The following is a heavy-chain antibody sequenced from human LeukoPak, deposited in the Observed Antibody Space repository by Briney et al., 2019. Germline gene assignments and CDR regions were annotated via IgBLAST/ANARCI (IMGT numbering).Heavy chain of an antibody. CDR1: GGSISSYY. D-gene: IGHD6-19*01. Sequence: PSETLSLTCTVSGGSISSYYWSWIRQPPGKGLEWIGYIYYSGSTNYNPSLKSRVTISVDTSKNQFSLKLSSVTAADTAVYYCARDPGQWLGIEDYYYYYGMDVWGQGTTVTVSS. V-gene: IGHV4-59*01. CDR3: ARDPGQWLGIEDYYYYYGMDV. J-gene: IGHJ6*02. CDR2: IYYSGST.